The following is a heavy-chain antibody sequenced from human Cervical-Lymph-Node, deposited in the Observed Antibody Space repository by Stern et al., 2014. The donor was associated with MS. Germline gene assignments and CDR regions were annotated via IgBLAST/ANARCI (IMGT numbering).Heavy chain of an antibody. CDR2: ISVDGDNK. V-gene: IGHV3-30*18. Sequence: QMQLVQSGGGVVQPGRSLRLSCAASGFTFYKYAMHWVRQAPGKGLEWVALISVDGDNKYYADSVQGRFTLSRDNSKNTLSVQMNNLRPDDTGVYYCAKGQLTSSWEAKHWFFDLWGRGTLVSVSS. J-gene: IGHJ2*01. CDR1: GFTFYKYA. D-gene: IGHD6-13*01. CDR3: AKGQLTSSWEAKHWFFDL.